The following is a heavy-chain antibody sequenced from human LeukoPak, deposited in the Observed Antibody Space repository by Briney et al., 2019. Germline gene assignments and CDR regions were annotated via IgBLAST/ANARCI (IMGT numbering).Heavy chain of an antibody. J-gene: IGHJ5*01. Sequence: SETLSLTCTVSGGSISSYYWSWIRQPPGKGLEWIGYIYYSGSTNYNPSLKSRVTISVDTSKNQFSLKLSSVTAADTAVYFCARGFGYSSRQFESWGQGTQVTVSS. D-gene: IGHD5-12*01. CDR2: IYYSGST. CDR1: GGSISSYY. V-gene: IGHV4-59*01. CDR3: ARGFGYSSRQFES.